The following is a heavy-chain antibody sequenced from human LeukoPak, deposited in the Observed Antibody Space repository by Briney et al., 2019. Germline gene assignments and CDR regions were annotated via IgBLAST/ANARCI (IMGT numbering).Heavy chain of an antibody. CDR2: IHDTGST. CDR1: GSSVSTFY. D-gene: IGHD6-19*01. CDR3: ARGSSDVYWYLDV. Sequence: SETLSLTCTVSGSSVSTFYWSWLRQSPGTGLEWIGFIHDTGSTAYNPSLKSRVTISLETSKSQLSLMLTSVTAADTAMYYCARGSSDVYWYLDVWGRGTLVTVSS. V-gene: IGHV4-59*02. J-gene: IGHJ2*01.